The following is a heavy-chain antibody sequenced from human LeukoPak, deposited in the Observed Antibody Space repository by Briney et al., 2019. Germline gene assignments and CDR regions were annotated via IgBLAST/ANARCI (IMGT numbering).Heavy chain of an antibody. CDR3: AKFLGKNWGNQNAFDI. D-gene: IGHD7-27*01. CDR2: ISGSGGST. CDR1: GFTFSSYA. V-gene: IGHV3-23*01. Sequence: GGSLRLSCAASGFTFSSYAMSWVRQAPGKGLEWVSAISGSGGSTYYADSVKGRFTISRDNSKNTLYLQMNSLRAEDTAVYYCAKFLGKNWGNQNAFDIWGQGTMVTVSS. J-gene: IGHJ3*02.